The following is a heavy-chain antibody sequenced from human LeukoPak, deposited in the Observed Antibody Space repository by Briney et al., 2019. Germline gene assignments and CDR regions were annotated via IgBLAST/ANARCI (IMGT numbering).Heavy chain of an antibody. D-gene: IGHD6-19*01. Sequence: GASVKVSCKASGYTFTGYYMHLVRQAPGQGLEWMGWINPNSGGTNYAQKFQGRVTMTRDTSISTAYMELSRLRSDDTAVYYCARVEQWLTLYFQHWGQGTLVTVSS. CDR2: INPNSGGT. CDR3: ARVEQWLTLYFQH. J-gene: IGHJ1*01. CDR1: GYTFTGYY. V-gene: IGHV1-2*02.